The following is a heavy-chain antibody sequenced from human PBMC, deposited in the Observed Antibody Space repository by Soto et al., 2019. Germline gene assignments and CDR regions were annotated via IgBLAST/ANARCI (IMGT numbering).Heavy chain of an antibody. J-gene: IGHJ4*02. CDR2: INHTGHN. D-gene: IGHD3-10*01. Sequence: QVQLQQWGAGLLKPSETLSLTCAVYGGSFNDYYWSWIRQPPGKGLEWIGEINHTGHNNYNPSLKSRVTISVDTSKNQFSLKLSSVTAADTAVDYCARSGHLFDSWGQGILVTVSS. V-gene: IGHV4-34*01. CDR3: ARSGHLFDS. CDR1: GGSFNDYY.